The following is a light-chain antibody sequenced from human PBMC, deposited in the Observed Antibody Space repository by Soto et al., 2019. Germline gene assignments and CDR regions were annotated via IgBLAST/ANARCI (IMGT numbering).Light chain of an antibody. Sequence: EIVLTQSPATLSLSPGERATLSCRASQSVSRYLAWYQQKPGQVPRLFIYGASRRATGIPDRFSGSGSGTEFTLTISSLQSEDFAVYYCQQYGTSPRTFGQGTKV. J-gene: IGKJ1*01. V-gene: IGKV3-20*01. CDR3: QQYGTSPRT. CDR1: QSVSRY. CDR2: GAS.